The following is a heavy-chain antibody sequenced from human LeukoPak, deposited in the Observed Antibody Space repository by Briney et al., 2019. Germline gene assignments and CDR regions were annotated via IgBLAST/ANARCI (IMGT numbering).Heavy chain of an antibody. Sequence: PGGSLRLSCAASGFTFSSYAMSWVRQAPGKGLEWVSAISGSGGSTYYADSVKGRFTISRDNSKNTLYLQMNSLRAEDTAVYYCAKDYYDSSGLPDFDYWGQGTLVTVSS. CDR3: AKDYYDSSGLPDFDY. D-gene: IGHD3-22*01. V-gene: IGHV3-23*01. J-gene: IGHJ4*02. CDR2: ISGSGGST. CDR1: GFTFSSYA.